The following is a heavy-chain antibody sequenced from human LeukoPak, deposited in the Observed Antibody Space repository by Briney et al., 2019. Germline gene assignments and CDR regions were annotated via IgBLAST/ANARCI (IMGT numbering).Heavy chain of an antibody. J-gene: IGHJ3*02. V-gene: IGHV3-23*01. CDR3: AKVLATMVRGVIGAFDI. Sequence: GGSLRLSCAASGFTFDDYAMHWVRQAPGKGLEWVSAISGSGGSTYYADSVKGRFTISRDNSKNTLYLQMNSLRAEDTAVYYCAKVLATMVRGVIGAFDIWGQGTMVTVSS. CDR1: GFTFDDYA. D-gene: IGHD3-10*01. CDR2: ISGSGGST.